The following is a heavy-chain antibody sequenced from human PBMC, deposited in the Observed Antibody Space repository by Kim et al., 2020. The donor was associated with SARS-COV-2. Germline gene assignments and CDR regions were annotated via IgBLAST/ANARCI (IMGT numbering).Heavy chain of an antibody. D-gene: IGHD3-3*01. Sequence: SVKVSCKASGFTFTSSAVQWVRQARGQRLEWIGWIVVGSGNTNYAQKFQERVTITRDMSTSTAYMELSSLRSEDTAVYYCAAQPHYDFWSGYPYYFDYWGQGTLVTVSS. CDR3: AAQPHYDFWSGYPYYFDY. J-gene: IGHJ4*02. CDR2: IVVGSGNT. CDR1: GFTFTSSA. V-gene: IGHV1-58*01.